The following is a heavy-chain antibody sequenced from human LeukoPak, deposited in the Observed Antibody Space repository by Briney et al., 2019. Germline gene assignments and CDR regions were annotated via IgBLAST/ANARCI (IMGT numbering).Heavy chain of an antibody. J-gene: IGHJ3*01. Sequence: PSETLSLTCTVSGYSISSGTYYWTWIRQPAGKGLEWIGRISTSGSTNYNPSLKSRVTISLDTSKNQFSLKMSSVTAADTAVYYCTGYSSVLNDAFDVWGQGTMVTVSS. CDR1: GYSISSGTYY. CDR3: TGYSSVLNDAFDV. D-gene: IGHD6-19*01. V-gene: IGHV4-61*02. CDR2: ISTSGST.